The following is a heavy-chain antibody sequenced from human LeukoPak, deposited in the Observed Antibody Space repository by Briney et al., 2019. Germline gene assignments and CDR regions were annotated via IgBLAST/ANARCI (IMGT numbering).Heavy chain of an antibody. J-gene: IGHJ4*02. CDR3: ATKRADYFYY. Sequence: SETLSLTCTVSGGSISSYYWSWIRQPPGKGLEWIGYIYYSGSTNYNPSLKSRVTISVDTSKNQFSLKLSSVTAADTAVYYCATKRADYFYYWGQGTLVTVSS. D-gene: IGHD6-25*01. V-gene: IGHV4-59*01. CDR2: IYYSGST. CDR1: GGSISSYY.